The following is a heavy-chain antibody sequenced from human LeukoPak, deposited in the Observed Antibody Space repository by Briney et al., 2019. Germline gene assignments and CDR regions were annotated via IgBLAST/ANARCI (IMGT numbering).Heavy chain of an antibody. CDR1: GFIFDDYG. D-gene: IGHD1-26*01. Sequence: PGGSLRLSCVASGFIFDDYGMTWVRHGPGKGLEWVSGINWNGSNTDYAESVKGRFTISRDNAKNSLYLQMSSLKAEDTALYFCVRTAIDASAQDGANFYYYGMDVWGQGTPVTVSS. CDR2: INWNGSNT. CDR3: VRTAIDASAQDGANFYYYGMDV. J-gene: IGHJ6*02. V-gene: IGHV3-20*04.